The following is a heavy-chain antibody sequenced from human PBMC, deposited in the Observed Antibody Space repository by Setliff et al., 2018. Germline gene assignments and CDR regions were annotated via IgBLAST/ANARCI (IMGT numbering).Heavy chain of an antibody. J-gene: IGHJ4*02. D-gene: IGHD6-13*01. V-gene: IGHV1-46*01. Sequence: ASVKVSCKASGYTFTSYYMHWVRQAPGQGLEWMGIINPSGGSTSYAQKFQGRVTMTRDTSTSTGYMELSSLRSEETAVYYCAIGPTDSSSWYNLGVYRFTDYYFDYWGQGTLVTVSS. CDR2: INPSGGST. CDR3: AIGPTDSSSWYNLGVYRFTDYYFDY. CDR1: GYTFTSYY.